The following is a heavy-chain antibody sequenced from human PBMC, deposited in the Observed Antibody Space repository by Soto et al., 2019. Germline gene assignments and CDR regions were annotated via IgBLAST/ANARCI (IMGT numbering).Heavy chain of an antibody. D-gene: IGHD3-22*01. V-gene: IGHV4-4*02. CDR2: IYHSGST. CDR3: AGKGSGYYYRYFDY. Sequence: SETLSLTCAVSGGSISSSNWCSCVPQPPGRGVEWIGEIYHSGSTNYNPSLKSGVTRAVDECKNQFSLKLSSVTAADTAVYYCAGKGSGYYYRYFDYWGQGTLVTVSS. J-gene: IGHJ4*02. CDR1: GGSISSSNW.